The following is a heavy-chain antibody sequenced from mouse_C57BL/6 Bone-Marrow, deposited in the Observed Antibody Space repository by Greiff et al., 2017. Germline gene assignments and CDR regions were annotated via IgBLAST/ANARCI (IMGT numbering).Heavy chain of an antibody. CDR3: AWRPLLLWFFAWFAY. J-gene: IGHJ3*01. D-gene: IGHD2-2*01. CDR2: IDPNSGGT. V-gene: IGHV1-62-3*01. Sequence: VQLQQPGAELVKPGASVKLSSKASGYTFTSYWMHWVKQRPGRGLEWIGRIDPNSGGTKYNEKFKSKATLTVDKPSSAAYMQLSSLTSEDSAVYYGAWRPLLLWFFAWFAYWGQGTLVTVSA. CDR1: GYTFTSYW.